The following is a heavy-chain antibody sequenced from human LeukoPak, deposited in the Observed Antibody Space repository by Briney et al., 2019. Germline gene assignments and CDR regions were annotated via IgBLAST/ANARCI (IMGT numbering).Heavy chain of an antibody. Sequence: TGRSLRLSCAASTFTFSNAWMSWVRQAPGKGLEWVGRIKSKSDGGTTDYAAAVKGRFTISRDDSKNTLYLQMNSLKTEDTAVYYCTTAPRGYCSGGSCSYAFDIWGQGTMVTVSS. V-gene: IGHV3-15*01. CDR1: TFTFSNAW. CDR2: IKSKSDGGTT. D-gene: IGHD2-15*01. CDR3: TTAPRGYCSGGSCSYAFDI. J-gene: IGHJ3*02.